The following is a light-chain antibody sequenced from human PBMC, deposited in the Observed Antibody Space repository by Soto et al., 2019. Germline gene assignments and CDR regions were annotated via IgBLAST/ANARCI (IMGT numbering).Light chain of an antibody. CDR1: QDISNY. Sequence: DIQITQSPSSMSASIGDTVTITCRASQDISNYLAWYQQTPGKVPKLLIYTASTLQSGVPSRFSGSGSGTDFTLTISSLQPEDVATYYCQKYNSALTFGQGTRLEIK. J-gene: IGKJ5*01. CDR3: QKYNSALT. CDR2: TAS. V-gene: IGKV1-27*01.